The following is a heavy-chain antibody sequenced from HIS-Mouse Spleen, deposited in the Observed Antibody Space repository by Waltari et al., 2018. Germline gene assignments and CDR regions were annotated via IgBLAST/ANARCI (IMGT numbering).Heavy chain of an antibody. V-gene: IGHV4-31*03. CDR2: IYYSGST. CDR3: ARVRKWLLLIYFDY. Sequence: QVQLQESGPGLVKPSQTLSLTCTVSGGSISSGGYYWSWIRQHPGKGLEWIGYIYYSGSTYYNPSLKGRVTISVDTSKNQFSLKLSSVTAADTAVYYCARVRKWLLLIYFDYWGQGTLVTVSS. J-gene: IGHJ4*02. D-gene: IGHD3-22*01. CDR1: GGSISSGGYY.